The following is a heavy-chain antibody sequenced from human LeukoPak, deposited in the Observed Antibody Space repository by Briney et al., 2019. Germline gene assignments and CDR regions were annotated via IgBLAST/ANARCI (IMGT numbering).Heavy chain of an antibody. CDR2: IYHSGST. CDR1: GGSISSGGYY. CDR3: ARDDDSSSSMAFDI. D-gene: IGHD6-6*01. J-gene: IGHJ3*02. Sequence: PSETLSLTCTVSGGSISSGGYYWSWIRQPPGKGLEWIGYIYHSGSTYYNPSLKSRVTISVDRSKNQFSLKLSSVTAADTAVYYCARDDDSSSSMAFDIWGQGTMVTVSS. V-gene: IGHV4-30-2*01.